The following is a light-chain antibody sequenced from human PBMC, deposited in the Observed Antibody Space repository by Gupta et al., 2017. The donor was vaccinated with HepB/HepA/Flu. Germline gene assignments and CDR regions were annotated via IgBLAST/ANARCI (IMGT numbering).Light chain of an antibody. J-gene: IGKJ1*01. Sequence: DIQMTQSPSSLSASVGDRVTITCQASQDIRKYLNSHQQKPGKTPKFLISDASNWETGVTSRFSGSGFGKDFPFTISSRQPEDSATYYCQQDDNLPPWTLGQGTKVEIK. CDR3: QQDDNLPPWT. CDR2: DAS. V-gene: IGKV1-33*01. CDR1: QDIRKY.